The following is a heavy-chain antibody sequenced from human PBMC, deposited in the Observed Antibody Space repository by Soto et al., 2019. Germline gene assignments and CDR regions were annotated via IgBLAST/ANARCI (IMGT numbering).Heavy chain of an antibody. CDR1: GYTFTSYG. CDR3: AREPDCSSTSCLGYYYYMDV. D-gene: IGHD2-2*01. V-gene: IGHV1-18*01. Sequence: ASVKVSCKASGYTFTSYGISWARQAPGQGLEWMGRISAYNGNTNYAQKLQGRVTMTTDTSTSTAYMELRSLRSDDTAVYYCAREPDCSSTSCLGYYYYMDVWGKGTTVTVSS. J-gene: IGHJ6*03. CDR2: ISAYNGNT.